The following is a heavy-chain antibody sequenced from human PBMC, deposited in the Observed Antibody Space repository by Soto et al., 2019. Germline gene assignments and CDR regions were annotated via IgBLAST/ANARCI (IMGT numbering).Heavy chain of an antibody. Sequence: QVQLQESGPGLVKPSGTLSLTCAVSGGSISSSNWWSWVRQPPGKGLEWIGEIYHSGSTNYNPSLKSRVTISVDKSKNQFSLKLSSLTAADTAVYYCARLGSRYYDILTRAYGMDVWGQGTTVTVSS. CDR1: GGSISSSNW. V-gene: IGHV4-4*02. CDR3: ARLGSRYYDILTRAYGMDV. D-gene: IGHD3-9*01. J-gene: IGHJ6*02. CDR2: IYHSGST.